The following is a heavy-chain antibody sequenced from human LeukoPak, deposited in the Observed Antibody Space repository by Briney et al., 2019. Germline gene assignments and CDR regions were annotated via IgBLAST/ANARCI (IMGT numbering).Heavy chain of an antibody. D-gene: IGHD1-26*01. CDR3: ARLQGPYSRSYFDY. V-gene: IGHV4-59*08. Sequence: SETLSLTCTVSGGSISSYYWSWIRQPPGKGLEWIGYIYYTGSTNYNPSLKSRVTISVDTSKNQFSLKLSSVTAADTAVYYCARLQGPYSRSYFDYWGQGTLVTVSS. CDR1: GGSISSYY. CDR2: IYYTGST. J-gene: IGHJ4*02.